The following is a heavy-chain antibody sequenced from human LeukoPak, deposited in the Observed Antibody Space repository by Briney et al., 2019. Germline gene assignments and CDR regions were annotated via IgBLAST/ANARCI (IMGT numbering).Heavy chain of an antibody. D-gene: IGHD6-19*01. CDR2: VNLQGGT. V-gene: IGHV4-4*02. CDR1: GGSITQTNY. J-gene: IGHJ4*02. Sequence: PSETLSLTCDVSGGSITQTNYWTWVRPPPGKGLEWIGEVNLQGGTNYNPSLLRRVAISVDTSANHVSLQMTSVTAADTAVYYCAKERVGSCSGSRCWYFEYWGQGSLVTVSS. CDR3: AKERVGSCSGSRCWYFEY.